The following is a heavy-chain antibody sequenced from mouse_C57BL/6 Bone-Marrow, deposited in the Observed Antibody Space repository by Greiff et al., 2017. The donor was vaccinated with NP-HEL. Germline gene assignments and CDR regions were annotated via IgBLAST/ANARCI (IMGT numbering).Heavy chain of an antibody. Sequence: VKLQQPGAELVKPGASVKLSCKASGYTFTSYWMHWVKQRPGQGLEWIGMIHPNSGSTNYNEKFKSKATLTVDKSSSTAYMQLSSLTSEDSAVYYCARTRLRGDWYFDVWGTGTTVTVSS. CDR2: IHPNSGST. V-gene: IGHV1-64*01. CDR3: ARTRLRGDWYFDV. J-gene: IGHJ1*03. D-gene: IGHD2-4*01. CDR1: GYTFTSYW.